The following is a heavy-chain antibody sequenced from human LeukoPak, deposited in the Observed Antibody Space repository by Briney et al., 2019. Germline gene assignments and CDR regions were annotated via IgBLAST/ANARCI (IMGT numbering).Heavy chain of an antibody. V-gene: IGHV6-1*01. D-gene: IGHD6-13*01. CDR3: ARGPIAAAGYYYYYYGMDV. Sequence: SQTLSLTCAISGDSVSSNNAVWNWIRQSPSRGLEWLGRTYYRSEWYNDYAVSVQSRITINPDTSKNQFSLQLNSVTPEDTAVYYCARGPIAAAGYYYYYYGMDVWGQGTTVTVSS. CDR2: TYYRSEWYN. CDR1: GDSVSSNNAV. J-gene: IGHJ6*02.